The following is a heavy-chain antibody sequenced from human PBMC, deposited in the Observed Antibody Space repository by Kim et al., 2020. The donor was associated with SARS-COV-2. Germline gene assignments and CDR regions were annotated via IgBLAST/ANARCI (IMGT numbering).Heavy chain of an antibody. CDR3: AKDPYSSGWAHDLLLFGALSYGMDV. Sequence: GGSLRLSCAASGFTFGDYAMHWVRQAPGKGLEWVSGISWNSGSIGYADSVKGRFTISRDNAKNSLYLQMNSLRAEDTALYYCAKDPYSSGWAHDLLLFGALSYGMDVWGQGTTVTVSS. V-gene: IGHV3-9*01. CDR1: GFTFGDYA. CDR2: ISWNSGSI. J-gene: IGHJ6*02. D-gene: IGHD6-19*01.